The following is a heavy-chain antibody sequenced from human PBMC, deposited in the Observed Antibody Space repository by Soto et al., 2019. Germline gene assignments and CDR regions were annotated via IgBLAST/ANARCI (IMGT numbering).Heavy chain of an antibody. CDR3: ARVLGSQLVGATRIGYYFDY. V-gene: IGHV1-69*01. Sequence: QVQLVQSGAEVKKPGSSVKVSCKASGGTFSSYAISWVRQAPGQGLEWMGGIIPIFGTANYAQKFQGRVTITADESTSTAYMELSSLRSEDTAVYYCARVLGSQLVGATRIGYYFDYWGQGTLVTVS. CDR1: GGTFSSYA. J-gene: IGHJ4*02. CDR2: IIPIFGTA. D-gene: IGHD1-26*01.